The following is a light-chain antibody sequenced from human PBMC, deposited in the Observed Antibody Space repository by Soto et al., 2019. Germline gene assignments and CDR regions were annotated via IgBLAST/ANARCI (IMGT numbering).Light chain of an antibody. CDR2: EVS. J-gene: IGLJ1*01. Sequence: QSALTQPASVSGSPGQSITISCTGTSSDVGGYHYVSWYQQHPGKAPKLMIYEVSNRPSGVSNRFSGSKSGNTASLTISGLQAEDEADYYCSSYTSRSTLDYVFGSGTKLTVL. CDR1: SSDVGGYHY. CDR3: SSYTSRSTLDYV. V-gene: IGLV2-14*01.